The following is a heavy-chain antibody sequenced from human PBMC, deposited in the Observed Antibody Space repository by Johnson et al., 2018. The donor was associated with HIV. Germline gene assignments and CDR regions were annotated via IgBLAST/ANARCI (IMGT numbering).Heavy chain of an antibody. Sequence: VQLVESGGGVVRPGGSLRLSCAASGFSFDDYGMNWVRQVPGQGLEWVSAISGCGGSTFYADSVKGRFTISSDNSKNTRYLQMNSLRAEDTALYYCAKDYLRWPRQSGAFDIWGQGTMVTVSS. J-gene: IGHJ3*02. CDR2: ISGCGGST. V-gene: IGHV3-23*04. CDR1: GFSFDDYG. CDR3: AKDYLRWPRQSGAFDI. D-gene: IGHD4-23*01.